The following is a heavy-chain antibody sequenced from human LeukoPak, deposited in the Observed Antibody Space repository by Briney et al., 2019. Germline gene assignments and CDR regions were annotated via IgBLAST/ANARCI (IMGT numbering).Heavy chain of an antibody. Sequence: GGSLRLSCAASGFTFSSYGMHWVRQAPGKGLEWVAVISYDGSNKFYADSVKGRFTISKDNSRNTLYLQMNSLRVEDTAIYYCARDQLGFDYWGQGALVTVSS. V-gene: IGHV3-30*19. CDR2: ISYDGSNK. CDR1: GFTFSSYG. CDR3: ARDQLGFDY. J-gene: IGHJ4*02. D-gene: IGHD6-13*01.